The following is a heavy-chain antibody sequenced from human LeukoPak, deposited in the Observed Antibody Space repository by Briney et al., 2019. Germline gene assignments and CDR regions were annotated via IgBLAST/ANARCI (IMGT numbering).Heavy chain of an antibody. CDR3: AKFQANYYDSSGYGCFDY. D-gene: IGHD3-22*01. V-gene: IGHV3-23*01. Sequence: GGSLRLSCAASGFTFSSYAMSWVRQAPGKGLEWVSAISYSGDSTFYADSVKGRFNISRDNSKNTMYLQMNSLRAEDTAVYYCAKFQANYYDSSGYGCFDYWGQGTLVTVSS. CDR1: GFTFSSYA. CDR2: ISYSGDST. J-gene: IGHJ4*02.